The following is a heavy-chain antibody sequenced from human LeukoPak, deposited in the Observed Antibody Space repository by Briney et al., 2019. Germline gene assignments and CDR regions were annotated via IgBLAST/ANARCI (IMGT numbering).Heavy chain of an antibody. CDR1: GFTFSTYA. J-gene: IGHJ4*02. D-gene: IGHD2-2*02. CDR3: AGGGYCSSTSCHNPWAPGFDN. Sequence: GGSLRLSCAASGFTFSTYAMHWVRQAPGKGLEWVAVISYDGSNKYYADSVKGRFTISRDNSKNTLYLQMNSLRAEDTAVYYCAGGGYCSSTSCHNPWAPGFDNWGQGTLVTVSS. V-gene: IGHV3-30-3*01. CDR2: ISYDGSNK.